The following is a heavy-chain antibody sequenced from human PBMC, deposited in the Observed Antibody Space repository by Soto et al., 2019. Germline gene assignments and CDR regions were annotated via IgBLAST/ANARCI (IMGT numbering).Heavy chain of an antibody. CDR1: GYTFTSYG. CDR3: ARDEQRVDPPKGWFDP. V-gene: IGHV1-18*01. D-gene: IGHD6-25*01. CDR2: ISAYNGNT. J-gene: IGHJ5*02. Sequence: ASVKVSCKASGYTFTSYGISWVRQAPGQGLEWMGWISAYNGNTNYAQKLQGRVTMTTDTSTSTAYMELRSLRSDDTAVYYCARDEQRVDPPKGWFDPWGQGTLVTVSS.